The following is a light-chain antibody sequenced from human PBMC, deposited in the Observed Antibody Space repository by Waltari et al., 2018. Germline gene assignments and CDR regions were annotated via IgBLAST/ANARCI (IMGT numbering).Light chain of an antibody. Sequence: EIVLTQSPATLSLSPGERATLSCRASQSVSNYLAWYQQKPGQAPRLLIYEASTRATGTPARFSGSGSGTDFTLTISSLEPEDFAFYYCQQRGNGLTFGGGTKVEIK. V-gene: IGKV3-11*01. CDR2: EAS. J-gene: IGKJ4*01. CDR1: QSVSNY. CDR3: QQRGNGLT.